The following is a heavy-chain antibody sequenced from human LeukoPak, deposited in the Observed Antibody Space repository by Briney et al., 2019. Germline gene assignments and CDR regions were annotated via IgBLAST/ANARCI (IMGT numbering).Heavy chain of an antibody. V-gene: IGHV3-66*01. J-gene: IGHJ4*02. CDR1: GFTVSSNY. Sequence: PGGSLRLSCAASGFTVSSNYMSWVRQAPGKGLEWVSVIYSGGNTYYADSVKGRFTISRDNSKNTLYLQMNSLRVEDTAVYYCAAEICYYAEGDYWGQGTLVTVAS. D-gene: IGHD3-10*01. CDR2: IYSGGNT. CDR3: AAEICYYAEGDY.